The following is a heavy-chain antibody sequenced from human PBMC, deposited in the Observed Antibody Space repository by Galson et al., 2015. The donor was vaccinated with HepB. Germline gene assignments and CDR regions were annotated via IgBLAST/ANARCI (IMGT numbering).Heavy chain of an antibody. CDR3: ARSPLRFLDWLPYYDYYYMDV. D-gene: IGHD3-3*01. Sequence: SVKVSCKASGYTFTDYVVNWVRQAPGQGLEWMVWMNTNTGKPTYAPGFAGRFVFSLDTSVTTAYLQISSLETDDTAVYYCARSPLRFLDWLPYYDYYYMDVRGEGTTVTVSS. V-gene: IGHV7-4-1*02. CDR1: GYTFTDYV. CDR2: MNTNTGKP. J-gene: IGHJ6*03.